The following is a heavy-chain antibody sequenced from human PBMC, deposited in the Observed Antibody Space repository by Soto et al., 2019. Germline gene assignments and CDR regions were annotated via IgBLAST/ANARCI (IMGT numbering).Heavy chain of an antibody. D-gene: IGHD3-10*01. Sequence: SGATLVNPTQTLTLTCVFSGFSLNTGGVTVGWIRQPPGKALEWVALIYWDDGKRYSPSPKSRLTITKETSRNQVVLTMTNVDPEDTATYFCAHSPAPRVYFQHWGEGTLVTVSS. V-gene: IGHV2-5*02. CDR1: GFSLNTGGVT. CDR2: IYWDDGK. CDR3: AHSPAPRVYFQH. J-gene: IGHJ1*01.